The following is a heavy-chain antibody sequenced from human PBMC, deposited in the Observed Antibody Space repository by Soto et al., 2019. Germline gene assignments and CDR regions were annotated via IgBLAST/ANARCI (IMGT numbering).Heavy chain of an antibody. D-gene: IGHD6-6*01. CDR3: AKESSSPDAFDI. CDR1: GFTFDDYA. CDR2: ISWNSGSI. J-gene: IGHJ3*02. Sequence: GGSLRLSCAASGFTFDDYAMHWVRQAPGKGLEWVSGISWNSGSIGYADSVKGRFTISRDNAKNSLYLQMISLRAEDTALYYCAKESSSPDAFDIWGQGTMVTVSS. V-gene: IGHV3-9*01.